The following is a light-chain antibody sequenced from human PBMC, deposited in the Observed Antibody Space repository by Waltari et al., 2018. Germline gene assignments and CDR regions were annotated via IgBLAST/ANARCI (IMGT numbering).Light chain of an antibody. V-gene: IGLV10-54*01. J-gene: IGLJ3*02. CDR3: SAWDSSLSAWV. Sequence: QAGLTQPPSVSQGLRQTATLTCTGNSNNVGNRGATWLQQHQGHPPKPLSHRNNNRPPGISERLSASRSGNTASLTITGLQPEDEADYYCSAWDSSLSAWVFGGGTKLTVL. CDR2: RNN. CDR1: SNNVGNRG.